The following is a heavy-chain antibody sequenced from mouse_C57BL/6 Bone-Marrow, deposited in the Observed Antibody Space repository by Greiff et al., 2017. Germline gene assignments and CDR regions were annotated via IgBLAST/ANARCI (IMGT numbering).Heavy chain of an antibody. Sequence: QVQLQQPGAELVRPGSSVKLSCKASGYTFTSYWMHWVKQRPIQGLEWIGNIDPSDSETHYNQKFKDKATLTVDKSSSTAYMQLSSLTSEGSAVYYCARWHLLLRSVPVAGYFDYWGQGTTLTVSS. CDR1: GYTFTSYW. CDR3: ARWHLLLRSVPVAGYFDY. J-gene: IGHJ2*01. CDR2: IDPSDSET. V-gene: IGHV1-52*01. D-gene: IGHD1-1*01.